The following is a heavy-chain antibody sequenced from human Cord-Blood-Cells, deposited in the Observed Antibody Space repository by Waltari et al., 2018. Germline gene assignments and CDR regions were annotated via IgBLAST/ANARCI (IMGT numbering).Heavy chain of an antibody. CDR2: IYHSGST. V-gene: IGHV4-30-2*01. D-gene: IGHD3-22*01. CDR3: ARGIRDSSGYYPPYFDY. Sequence: QLQLQASGSGLVNPSQTLSPTCAVSGGSISSGGYSCGWIRPPLGKGLEWIGYIYHSGSTYYNPSLKIRVTISVDRSKNQFSLKLSSVTAADTAVYYCARGIRDSSGYYPPYFDYWGQGTLVTVSS. CDR1: GGSISSGGYS. J-gene: IGHJ4*02.